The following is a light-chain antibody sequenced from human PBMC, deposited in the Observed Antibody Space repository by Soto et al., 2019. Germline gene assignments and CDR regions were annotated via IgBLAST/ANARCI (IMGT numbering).Light chain of an antibody. V-gene: IGKV3-20*01. CDR2: ATS. Sequence: IVLTQSPGTLSLSPGQRATLSCRASQSLSSSYLAWYQQKRGQAPRLLIFATSIRATGIPVRFSGSGSGTDFTLTISRLEPEAFAVYYCQQYGTSLWTFGQGPKVEIK. CDR1: QSLSSSY. CDR3: QQYGTSLWT. J-gene: IGKJ1*01.